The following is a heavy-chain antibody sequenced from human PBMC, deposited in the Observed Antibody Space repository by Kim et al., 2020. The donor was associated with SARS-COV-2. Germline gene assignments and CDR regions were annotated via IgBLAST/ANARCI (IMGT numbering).Heavy chain of an antibody. CDR1: GYTFTSYA. D-gene: IGHD6-6*01. V-gene: IGHV1-3*01. CDR3: VVARAIAARLRASAFDI. Sequence: ASVKVSCKASGYTFTSYAMHWVRQAPGQRLEWMGWINAGNGNTKYSQKFQGRVTITRDTSASTAYMELSSLRSEDTAVYYCVVARAIAARLRASAFDIWGQGTMVTVSS. CDR2: INAGNGNT. J-gene: IGHJ3*02.